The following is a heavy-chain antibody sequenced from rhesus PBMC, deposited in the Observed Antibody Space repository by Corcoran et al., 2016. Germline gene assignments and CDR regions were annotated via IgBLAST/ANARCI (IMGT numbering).Heavy chain of an antibody. Sequence: QVQLQESGPGLVKPSETLSLTCAVSGGSINDDYYWSWIRQPPGKGLEWIGNIYGSGGGTNYKPSLKNRVTISIDTSKNHFSRKLNSVTAADTAVYYCAGYYNIWTGYYHFDYWGQGVLVTVSS. V-gene: IGHV4-106*01. D-gene: IGHD3-3*01. CDR1: GGSINDDYY. CDR2: IYGSGGGT. J-gene: IGHJ4*01. CDR3: AGYYNIWTGYYHFDY.